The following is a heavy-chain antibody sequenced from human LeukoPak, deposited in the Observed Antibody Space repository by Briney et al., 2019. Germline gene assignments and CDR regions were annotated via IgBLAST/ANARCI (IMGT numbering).Heavy chain of an antibody. CDR2: IWYDGSNK. J-gene: IGHJ6*02. V-gene: IGHV3-33*01. Sequence: GRSLRLSCAASGFTFSSYGMHWVRQAPGKGLEWVAVIWYDGSNKYYADSVKGRFTISRDNSKNTLYLQMNSLRAEDTAVYYCARWYVVPAASLYYYYGMDVWGQGATVTVSS. CDR3: ARWYVVPAASLYYYYGMDV. D-gene: IGHD2-2*01. CDR1: GFTFSSYG.